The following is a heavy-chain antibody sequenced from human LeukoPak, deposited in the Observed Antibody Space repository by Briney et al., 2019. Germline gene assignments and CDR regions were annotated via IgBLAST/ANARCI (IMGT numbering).Heavy chain of an antibody. D-gene: IGHD3-10*01. CDR2: ISSSGSTI. V-gene: IGHV3-48*04. CDR1: GFTFNNYG. Sequence: GGSLRLSCAASGFTFNNYGIHWVRQAPGKGLEWVSYISSSGSTIYHADSVKGRFTISRDNAKNSLYLQMNSLRAEDTAVYYCARDRYYGSGSYYPFYYYYGMDVWGQGTTVTVSS. CDR3: ARDRYYGSGSYYPFYYYYGMDV. J-gene: IGHJ6*02.